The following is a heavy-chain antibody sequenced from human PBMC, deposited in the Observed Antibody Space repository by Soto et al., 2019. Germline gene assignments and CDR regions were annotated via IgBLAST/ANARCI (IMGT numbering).Heavy chain of an antibody. J-gene: IGHJ6*02. CDR1: GGSISSGNW. CDR2: IYHTGST. D-gene: IGHD1-1*01. Sequence: QVQLQESGPGLVKPSGTLSLTCAVSGGSISSGNWWSWVRQPPGKGLEWIGEIYHTGSTNYNPSLKSRVTISVDKSKNQFSLRLTSVTAADTAVYYCAGTPDYYYGMDVWGQGTTVTVSS. CDR3: AGTPDYYYGMDV. V-gene: IGHV4-4*02.